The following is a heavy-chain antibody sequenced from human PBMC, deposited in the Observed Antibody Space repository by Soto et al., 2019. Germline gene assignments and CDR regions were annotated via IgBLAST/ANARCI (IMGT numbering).Heavy chain of an antibody. Sequence: GESLKISCKGSGYSYTTYWISWVRQMPGKGLEWMGRVDPRDSFANYNPSFRGHVTISADKSLSTAYLQWSSLKASDTAMYFCATLDTGMAETHFDYWGQGTLVTVSS. CDR2: VDPRDSFA. D-gene: IGHD5-18*01. CDR3: ATLDTGMAETHFDY. J-gene: IGHJ4*02. V-gene: IGHV5-10-1*01. CDR1: GYSYTTYW.